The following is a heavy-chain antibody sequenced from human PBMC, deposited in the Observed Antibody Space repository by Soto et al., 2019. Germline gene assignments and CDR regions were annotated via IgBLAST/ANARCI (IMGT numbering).Heavy chain of an antibody. CDR2: IIPIFGTA. Sequence: QVQLVQSGAEVKKPGSSVKVSCKASGGTFSSYAISWVRQAPGQGLEWMGGIIPIFGTANYAQKFQGRVTITADESTSTADMELSSLRSEDTAVYYCARGAYGSGSYYNAYWGQGTLVTVSS. CDR3: ARGAYGSGSYYNAY. V-gene: IGHV1-69*01. D-gene: IGHD3-10*01. J-gene: IGHJ4*02. CDR1: GGTFSSYA.